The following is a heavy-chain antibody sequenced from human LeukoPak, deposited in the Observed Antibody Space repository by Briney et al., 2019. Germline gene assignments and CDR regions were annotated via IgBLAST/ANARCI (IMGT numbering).Heavy chain of an antibody. Sequence: GGSLRVSCAVSGITLTNYGMSWVRQARGKGLEWVAGISGSGGGTNYADSVKGRFTISRDNPKNTLYLQMNSLRAEDTAVYFCAKRGVVIRVILVGFHKEAYYFDSWGQGALVTVSS. CDR3: AKRGVVIRVILVGFHKEAYYFDS. V-gene: IGHV3-23*01. D-gene: IGHD3-22*01. J-gene: IGHJ4*02. CDR2: ISGSGGGT. CDR1: GITLTNYG.